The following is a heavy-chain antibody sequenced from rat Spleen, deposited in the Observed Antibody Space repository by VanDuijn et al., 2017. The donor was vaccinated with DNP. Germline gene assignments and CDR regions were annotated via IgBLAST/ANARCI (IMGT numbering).Heavy chain of an antibody. J-gene: IGHJ3*01. Sequence: QVQLKESGPGLVQPSQTLSLTCTVSGFSLINYGIVWVRQPPGKGLEWMGRIQSDGNTDYNSVLKSRLSISRDTSNSQVFLKLNSVQTEDTAMYFCARSQGYYYDGSYYPFAYWGQGTLVTVSS. D-gene: IGHD1-12*02. CDR1: GFSLINYG. V-gene: IGHV2-19*01. CDR2: IQSDGNT. CDR3: ARSQGYYYDGSYYPFAY.